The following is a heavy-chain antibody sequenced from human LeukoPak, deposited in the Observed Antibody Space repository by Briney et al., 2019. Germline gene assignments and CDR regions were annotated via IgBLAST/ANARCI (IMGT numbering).Heavy chain of an antibody. CDR1: GFTFSTYT. CDR3: ARAPGGYDFRSGYYPSYYYYYYMDV. J-gene: IGHJ6*03. Sequence: QPGGSLRLSCAASGFTFSTYTMSWVRQAPGKGLEWVANIKQDGSEKYYVDSVKGRFTISRDNAKNSLCLQMNSLRAEDTAVYYCARAPGGYDFRSGYYPSYYYYYYMDVWGKGTTVTVSS. CDR2: IKQDGSEK. V-gene: IGHV3-7*01. D-gene: IGHD3-3*01.